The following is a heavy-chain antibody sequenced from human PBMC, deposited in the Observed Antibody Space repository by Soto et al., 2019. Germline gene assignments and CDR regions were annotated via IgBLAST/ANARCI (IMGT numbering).Heavy chain of an antibody. CDR1: GYSISSGYY. D-gene: IGHD6-6*01. CDR3: ARASPAARSPKYYFDY. V-gene: IGHV4-38-2*01. CDR2: IYHSGST. Sequence: SETLSLTCAVSGYSISSGYYWGWIRQPPGKGLEWIGSIYHSGSTYYNPSLKSRVTISVDTSKNQFSLKVSSVTAADTAVYYCARASPAARSPKYYFDYWGQGTLVTVSS. J-gene: IGHJ4*02.